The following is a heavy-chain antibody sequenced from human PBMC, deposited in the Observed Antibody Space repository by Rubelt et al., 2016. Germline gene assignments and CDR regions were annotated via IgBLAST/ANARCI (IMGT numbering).Heavy chain of an antibody. CDR1: GYTFTSYG. D-gene: IGHD1-26*01. V-gene: IGHV7-4-1*02. CDR2: INTNTGNP. CDR3: ARVSGSYNFDY. Sequence: QVQLVQSGAEVKKPGASVKVSCKASGYTFTSYGISWVRQAPGQGLEWMGWINTNTGNPTFAQGFTGRFVFSLDTSVSTAYLQISSLKAEDTAVYYCARVSGSYNFDYWGQGTLVTVSS. J-gene: IGHJ4*02.